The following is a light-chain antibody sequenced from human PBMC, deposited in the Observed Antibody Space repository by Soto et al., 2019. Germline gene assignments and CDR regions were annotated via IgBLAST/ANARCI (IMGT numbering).Light chain of an antibody. CDR1: SSDIGAYNF. CDR3: TSLTTSTTLV. V-gene: IGLV2-14*03. J-gene: IGLJ3*02. CDR2: DVN. Sequence: QSVLTQPASVSGSPGQSITISCTGTSSDIGAYNFVSWYQQHPGKAPKLMLYDVNIRPSGVSNRFSGSQSGNTASLTISGLQAEYEADYYCTSLTTSTTLVLGGGTKLTVL.